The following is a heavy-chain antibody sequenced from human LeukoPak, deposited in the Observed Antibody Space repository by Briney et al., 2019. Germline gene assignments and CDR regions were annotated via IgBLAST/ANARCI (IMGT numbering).Heavy chain of an antibody. CDR2: ITGAGGGT. CDR1: GFTFSSYV. CDR3: AKETSSGNFVTIDC. D-gene: IGHD1-26*01. J-gene: IGHJ4*02. Sequence: RSGGSLRLSCAASGFTFSSYVMSWVRQAPGKGLEWVSAITGAGGGTNYADSVKGRFTISRDNSKNTLYLQMNSLRAEDTAVYYCAKETSSGNFVTIDCWGQGTLVTVSS. V-gene: IGHV3-23*01.